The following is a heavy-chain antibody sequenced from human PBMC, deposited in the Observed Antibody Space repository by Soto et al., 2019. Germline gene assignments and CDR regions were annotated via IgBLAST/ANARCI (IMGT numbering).Heavy chain of an antibody. Sequence: SDTLSLTCAISSGSVSSRSFYWGWIRQAPGKGLEWVGSLYFAGTTYYNPSLKGRATISVDTSKNQLSLKLRSTTAADTAVYYCAGDAVGYCSSTSCYGPEYFQHWGQGTLVTVSS. CDR1: SGSVSSRSFY. CDR3: AGDAVGYCSSTSCYGPEYFQH. V-gene: IGHV4-39*02. J-gene: IGHJ1*01. CDR2: LYFAGTT. D-gene: IGHD2-2*01.